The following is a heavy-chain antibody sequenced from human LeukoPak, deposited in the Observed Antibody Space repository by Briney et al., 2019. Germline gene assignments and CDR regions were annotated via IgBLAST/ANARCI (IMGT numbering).Heavy chain of an antibody. CDR3: TATYYYDSTGSIAPANFDY. Sequence: GGSLRLSCAASEFPFTNAWMNWVRQAPGKGLEWVGRIKSKTDGGTTDYAAPVQGRFTISRDDSKNMLYLQMNSLKTEDTAVYYCTATYYYDSTGSIAPANFDYWGQGTLVTVSS. V-gene: IGHV3-15*01. D-gene: IGHD3-22*01. J-gene: IGHJ4*02. CDR2: IKSKTDGGTT. CDR1: EFPFTNAW.